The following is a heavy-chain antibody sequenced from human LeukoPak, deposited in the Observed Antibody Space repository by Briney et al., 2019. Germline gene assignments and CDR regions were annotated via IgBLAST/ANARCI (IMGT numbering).Heavy chain of an antibody. J-gene: IGHJ4*02. D-gene: IGHD2-2*01. CDR2: INLNNGGT. CDR1: GYTFTGYY. Sequence: ASVKVSCKASGYTFTGYYMHWVRPAPGQGLEWMGWINLNNGGTNYAQKFQGRVTMTRGTSISTAYMELSRLTSDDTAVYHCARGRGSTSSNFDYWGQGTLVTVSS. CDR3: ARGRGSTSSNFDY. V-gene: IGHV1-2*02.